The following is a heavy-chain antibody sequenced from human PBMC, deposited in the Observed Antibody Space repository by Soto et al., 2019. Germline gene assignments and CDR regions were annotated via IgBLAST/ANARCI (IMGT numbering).Heavy chain of an antibody. CDR2: ISYDGSNK. CDR3: AREILHEHAFDI. V-gene: IGHV3-30-3*01. J-gene: IGHJ3*02. CDR1: GFTFSSYA. Sequence: QVQLVESGGGVVQPGRSLRLSCAASGFTFSSYAMHWVRQALGQGLEWVAVISYDGSNKYYADSVKGRFNISRDNSKNTLYLQMNSLRAEDTAVYYCAREILHEHAFDIWGDRTMVTVSS. D-gene: IGHD4-4*01.